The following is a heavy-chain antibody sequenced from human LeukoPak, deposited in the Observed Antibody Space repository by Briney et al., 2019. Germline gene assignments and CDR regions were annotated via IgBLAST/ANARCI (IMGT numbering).Heavy chain of an antibody. CDR2: ISYDGSNK. CDR3: AKEGIYYFDY. CDR1: GFTFSSYG. J-gene: IGHJ4*02. V-gene: IGHV3-30*18. D-gene: IGHD1-14*01. Sequence: GGSLRLSCAASGFTFSSYGMHWVRQAPGKGLEWVAVISYDGSNKYYADSVKGRFTISRDNSKNTLYLQMNSLRAEDTAVYYCAKEGIYYFDYWGQGTLVTVSS.